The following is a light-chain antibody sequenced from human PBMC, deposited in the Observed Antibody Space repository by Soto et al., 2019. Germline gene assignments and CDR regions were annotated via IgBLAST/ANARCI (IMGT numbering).Light chain of an antibody. CDR2: KAS. J-gene: IGKJ1*01. CDR1: QSISSW. Sequence: DIQMTQSPCTLPASVGDRVTITCRASQSISSWLAWYQQKPGKAPKLLIYKASTLKSGVPSRFSGSGSGTEFTLTISSLQPDDFATYYCQHYNSYSEAFGQGTKVDIK. CDR3: QHYNSYSEA. V-gene: IGKV1-5*03.